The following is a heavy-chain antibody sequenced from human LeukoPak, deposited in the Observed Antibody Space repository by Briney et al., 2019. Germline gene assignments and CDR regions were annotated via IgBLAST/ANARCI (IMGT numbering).Heavy chain of an antibody. CDR1: GFTFDDDA. J-gene: IGHJ3*02. CDR2: ISGDGGST. Sequence: PGGSLRLSCAASGFTFDDDAMHWVRQAPGKGLEWVSLISGDGGSTYYADSVKGRFTISRDNSENSLYLQMNSLRTEDTALYYCAKTGWGAFDIWGQGTMVTVSS. V-gene: IGHV3-43*02. D-gene: IGHD7-27*01. CDR3: AKTGWGAFDI.